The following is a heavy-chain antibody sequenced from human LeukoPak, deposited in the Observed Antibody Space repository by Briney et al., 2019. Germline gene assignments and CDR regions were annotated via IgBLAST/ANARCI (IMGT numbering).Heavy chain of an antibody. V-gene: IGHV1-46*01. CDR3: AAVASDHYLDSSGYFLPAFDI. D-gene: IGHD3-22*01. Sequence: GASVKVSCKASGYTFTSHYMHWVRQAPGQGLEWMGLINPTGTSTGYAQKFQGRVTMTRDMSTSTAYMELSSLRSEDTAVYYCAAVASDHYLDSSGYFLPAFDIWGQGTMVTVSS. CDR1: GYTFTSHY. J-gene: IGHJ3*02. CDR2: INPTGTST.